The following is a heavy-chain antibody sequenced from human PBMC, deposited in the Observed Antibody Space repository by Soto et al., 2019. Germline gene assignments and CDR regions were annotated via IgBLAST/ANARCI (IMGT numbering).Heavy chain of an antibody. V-gene: IGHV1-46*01. J-gene: IGHJ3*02. CDR1: GYTFTSYY. CDR2: INPSGGST. CDR3: ARVDGGRDGYNAFDI. D-gene: IGHD5-12*01. Sequence: WASVKVSCKASGYTFTSYYMHWVRQAPGQGLEWMGIINPSGGSTSYAQKFQGRVTMTRDTSTSTVYMELSSLRSEDTAVYYCARVDGGRDGYNAFDIWGRVTMVTV.